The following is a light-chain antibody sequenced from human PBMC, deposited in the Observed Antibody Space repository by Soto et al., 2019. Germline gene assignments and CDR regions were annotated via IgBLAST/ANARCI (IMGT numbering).Light chain of an antibody. CDR3: QVWDSSSDPSYV. V-gene: IGLV3-21*04. Sequence: SYELTQPPSVSVAPGKTARITCGGNNIGSKSVHWYQQKPGQAPVLVIYYDSDRPSGIPERFSGSNSGNTATLTISRVEAGDEADYYCQVWDSSSDPSYVFGPGTKLTVL. J-gene: IGLJ1*01. CDR1: NIGSKS. CDR2: YDS.